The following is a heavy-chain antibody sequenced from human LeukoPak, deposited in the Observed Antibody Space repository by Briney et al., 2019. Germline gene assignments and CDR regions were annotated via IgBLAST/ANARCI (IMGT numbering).Heavy chain of an antibody. Sequence: SETLSLTCTVSGGSISSYYWSWIRQPAEKGLEWIGRIYTSGSTNYNPSLKNRVTMSIDTSKNQFSLKLSSVTAADTAVYYCARETKEGHFDYWGQGTLVTVSS. CDR3: ARETKEGHFDY. CDR2: IYTSGST. D-gene: IGHD2-8*01. J-gene: IGHJ4*02. CDR1: GGSISSYY. V-gene: IGHV4-4*07.